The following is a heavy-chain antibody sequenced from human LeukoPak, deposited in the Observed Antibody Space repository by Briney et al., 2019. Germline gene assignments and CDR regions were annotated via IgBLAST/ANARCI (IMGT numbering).Heavy chain of an antibody. CDR3: ARVAYSGYGEDY. D-gene: IGHD5-12*01. Sequence: ASVKVSCKASGYTFTSYDINWVRQATGQGLEWMGWMNPNSGNTGYAQKFQGRVTMTRNTSISTAYMELSSLRSEDTAVYYCARVAYSGYGEDYWGQGTLVTVSS. J-gene: IGHJ4*02. V-gene: IGHV1-8*01. CDR2: MNPNSGNT. CDR1: GYTFTSYD.